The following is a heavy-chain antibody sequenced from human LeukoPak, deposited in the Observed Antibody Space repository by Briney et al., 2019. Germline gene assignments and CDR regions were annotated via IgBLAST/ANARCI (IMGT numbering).Heavy chain of an antibody. Sequence: ASVKVSCKASGYTFTTDGISWVRQAPGQGLEWMGWISSYNGKTIYAQRLQGRVTMTTDTSPSTAYMELRSLRSDDTAVYYCARDRGRGIATSDYYFDYWGQGTLVTVSS. D-gene: IGHD6-13*01. J-gene: IGHJ4*02. CDR2: ISSYNGKT. CDR1: GYTFTTDG. V-gene: IGHV1-18*01. CDR3: ARDRGRGIATSDYYFDY.